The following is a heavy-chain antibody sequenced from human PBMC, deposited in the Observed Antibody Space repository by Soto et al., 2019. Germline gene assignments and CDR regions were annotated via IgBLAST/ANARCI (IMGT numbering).Heavy chain of an antibody. CDR2: IIPIFGTA. V-gene: IGHV1-69*06. D-gene: IGHD6-13*01. J-gene: IGHJ4*02. CDR1: GGTFSSYA. Sequence: ASVKVSCKASGGTFSSYAISWVRQAPGQGLEWMGGIIPIFGTANYAQKFQGRVTMTEDTSTDTAYMELSSLRSEDTAVYYCANGAWSSSWYYFDYWGQGTLVTVSS. CDR3: ANGAWSSSWYYFDY.